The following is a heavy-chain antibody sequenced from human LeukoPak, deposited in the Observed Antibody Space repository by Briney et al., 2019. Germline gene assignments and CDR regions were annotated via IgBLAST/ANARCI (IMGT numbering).Heavy chain of an antibody. J-gene: IGHJ4*02. V-gene: IGHV3-21*01. Sequence: GGSLRLSCAASGFTFSSYSMNWVRQAPGKGLEWVSSISSSSNYIYYADSVKGRFTISRDNAKNSLYLQMNSLRAEDTAVYYCASSEEIQLWLYFDYWGQGTLVTVSS. CDR3: ASSEEIQLWLYFDY. CDR1: GFTFSSYS. CDR2: ISSSSNYI. D-gene: IGHD5-18*01.